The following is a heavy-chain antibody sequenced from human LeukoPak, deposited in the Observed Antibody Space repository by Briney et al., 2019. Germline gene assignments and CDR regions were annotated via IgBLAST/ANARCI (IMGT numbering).Heavy chain of an antibody. Sequence: GGSLRLSCAASGFTFNNAWMSWVRQAPGKGLEWVGRIKSKSDGGTTDYAAPVKGRFTISRDDSKNTLYLQMNSLKTEDTAVYYCTTVSFLVSSITGTQGWFDPWGQGTLVTVSS. V-gene: IGHV3-15*01. CDR2: IKSKSDGGTT. J-gene: IGHJ5*02. D-gene: IGHD1-20*01. CDR3: TTVSFLVSSITGTQGWFDP. CDR1: GFTFNNAW.